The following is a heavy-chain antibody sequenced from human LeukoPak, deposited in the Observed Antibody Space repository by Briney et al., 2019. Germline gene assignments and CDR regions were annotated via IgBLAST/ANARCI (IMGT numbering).Heavy chain of an antibody. CDR1: GFTVSSNY. CDR3: ARDRDSSGRGLFDY. CDR2: IYSGGST. J-gene: IGHJ4*02. D-gene: IGHD3-22*01. V-gene: IGHV3-53*01. Sequence: QTGGSLRLSCGASGFTVSSNYMSWVHQAPGKGLEWVSAIYSGGSTYYADSVKGRFTISRDKSKNTLYLQMNSLRAEDTAVYYCARDRDSSGRGLFDYWGQGTLVTVSS.